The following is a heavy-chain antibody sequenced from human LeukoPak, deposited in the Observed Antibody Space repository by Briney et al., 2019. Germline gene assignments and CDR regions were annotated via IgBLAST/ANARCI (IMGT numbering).Heavy chain of an antibody. CDR3: TNRVPDYSGSSGSYSYYFDD. D-gene: IGHD3-10*01. CDR1: GFTFRDYG. J-gene: IGHJ4*02. Sequence: PGGSLRLSFTTSGFTFRDYGMSWVRQAPGKGLEWVGLIRSKANGGATEYAVSVRGRFTISRDDSKSIVYLQMSSLKTEDTATYYCTNRVPDYSGSSGSYSYYFDDWGQGTLVIVSS. CDR2: IRSKANGGAT. V-gene: IGHV3-49*04.